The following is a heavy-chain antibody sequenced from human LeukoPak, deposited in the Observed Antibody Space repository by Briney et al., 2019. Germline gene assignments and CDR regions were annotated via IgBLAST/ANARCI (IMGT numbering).Heavy chain of an antibody. V-gene: IGHV1-2*04. CDR1: GYTFTGYY. D-gene: IGHD3-22*01. J-gene: IGHJ3*02. Sequence: ASVKVSCTASGYTFTGYYMHWVRQAPGQGLEWMGWINPNSGGTNYAQKFQGWVTMTRDTSISTAYMELSRLRSDDTAVYYCARGDYDSSGDDAFDIWGQGTMVTVSS. CDR3: ARGDYDSSGDDAFDI. CDR2: INPNSGGT.